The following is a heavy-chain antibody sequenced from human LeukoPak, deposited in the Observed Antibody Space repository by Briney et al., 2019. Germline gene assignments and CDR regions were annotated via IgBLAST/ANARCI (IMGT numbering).Heavy chain of an antibody. CDR1: GFTFDDYA. J-gene: IGHJ3*02. D-gene: IGHD3-10*01. Sequence: PGGSLRLSCAASGFTFDDYAMHWVRQAPGKDLEWVSGISWNSGSIGYADSVKGRFTISRDNAKNSLYLQMNSLRAEDTALYCCTIDGITMVLGAFDIWGQGTMVTVSS. CDR3: TIDGITMVLGAFDI. V-gene: IGHV3-9*01. CDR2: ISWNSGSI.